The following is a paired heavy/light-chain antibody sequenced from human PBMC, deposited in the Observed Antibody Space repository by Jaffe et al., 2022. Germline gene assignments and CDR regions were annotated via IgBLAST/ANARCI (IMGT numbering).Heavy chain of an antibody. V-gene: IGHV4-39*01. CDR3: ARHVAAGRDFWSGYYSHHDY. CDR1: GGSISSSSYY. D-gene: IGHD3-3*01. Sequence: QLQLQESGPGLVKPSETLSLTCTVSGGSISSSSYYWGWIRQPPGKGLEWIGSIYYSGSTYYNPSLKSRVTISVDTSKNQFSLKLSSVTAADTAVYYCARHVAAGRDFWSGYYSHHDYWGQGTLVTVSS. CDR2: IYYSGST. J-gene: IGHJ4*02.
Light chain of an antibody. V-gene: IGLV2-14*03. CDR2: DVS. CDR3: SSYTSSSVYV. CDR1: SSDVGGYNY. Sequence: QSALTQPASVSGSPGQSITISCTGTSSDVGGYNYVSWYQQHPGKAPKLMIYDVSNRPSGVSNRFSGSKSGNTASLTISGLQAEDEADYYCSSYTSSSVYVFGTGTKVTVL. J-gene: IGLJ1*01.